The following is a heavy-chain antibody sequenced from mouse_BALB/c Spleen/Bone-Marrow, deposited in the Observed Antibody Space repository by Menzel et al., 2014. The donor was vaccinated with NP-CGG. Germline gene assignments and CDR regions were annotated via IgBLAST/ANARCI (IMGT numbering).Heavy chain of an antibody. J-gene: IGHJ2*01. D-gene: IGHD3-1*01. CDR3: ARDNSGYFDY. CDR2: ISSGGSYT. V-gene: IGHV5-9-4*01. CDR1: GFTFSSYA. Sequence: DVKLQESGGGLVKPGGSLKLSCAASGFTFSSYAMSWVRQSPEKRLEWVAEISSGGSYTYYPDTVTGRFTISRDNAKNTLYLEMSSLRSEDTAMYYCARDNSGYFDYWGQGHTLTVSS.